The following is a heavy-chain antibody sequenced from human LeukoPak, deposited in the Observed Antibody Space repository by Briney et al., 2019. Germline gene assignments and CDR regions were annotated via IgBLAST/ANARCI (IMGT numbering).Heavy chain of an antibody. CDR2: ISSSSSYI. J-gene: IGHJ6*02. CDR3: APYSSSSGMVV. V-gene: IGHV3-21*01. Sequence: PGGSLRLSCAASGFTFSRYAIHWVRQAPGKGLEWVSSISSSSSYIYYADSVKGRFTISRDNAKNSLYLQMNSLRAEDTAVYYCAPYSSSSGMVVWGQGTTVTVSS. CDR1: GFTFSRYA. D-gene: IGHD6-6*01.